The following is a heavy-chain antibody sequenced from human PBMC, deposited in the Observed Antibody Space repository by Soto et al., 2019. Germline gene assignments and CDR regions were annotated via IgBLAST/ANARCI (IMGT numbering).Heavy chain of an antibody. Sequence: ASVKVSCKASGYTFTSYAMHWVRQAPGQRLEWMGWINAGNGNTKYSQKFQGRVTITRDTSASTAYMELSSLRSEDTAVYYCARDMITFGGVTESPVYWGQGTLVTVSS. J-gene: IGHJ4*02. CDR2: INAGNGNT. D-gene: IGHD3-16*01. CDR1: GYTFTSYA. V-gene: IGHV1-3*01. CDR3: ARDMITFGGVTESPVY.